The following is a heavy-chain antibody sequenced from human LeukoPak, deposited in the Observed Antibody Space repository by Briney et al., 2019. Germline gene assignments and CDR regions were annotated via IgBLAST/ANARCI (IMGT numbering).Heavy chain of an antibody. V-gene: IGHV5-51*01. J-gene: IGHJ4*02. D-gene: IGHD3-10*01. CDR2: IYPGDSDT. CDR3: ARHYYGSGSSGQNDY. CDR1: GYSYTTYW. Sequence: GESLKISCKGSGYSYTTYWIGWVRQRPAKGLEWMGIIYPGDSDTRYSPSFQGQVTISADKAISTAYLQWSSLKASDTAMYYCARHYYGSGSSGQNDYWGQGTLVTVSS.